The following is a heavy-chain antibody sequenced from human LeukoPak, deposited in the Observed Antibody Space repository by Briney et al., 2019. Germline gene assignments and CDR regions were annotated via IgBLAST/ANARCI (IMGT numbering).Heavy chain of an antibody. D-gene: IGHD6-6*01. CDR2: IYYSGST. J-gene: IGHJ6*02. V-gene: IGHV4-31*03. CDR3: ATGSSIADPDYYGMDV. Sequence: SETLSLTCTVSGGSISSGGYYWSWIRQHPGKGLEWIGYIYYSGSTYYNPSLKSRITISVDTSKNQFSLKLSSVTAADTAVYYCATGSSIADPDYYGMDVWGQGTTVTVSS. CDR1: GGSISSGGYY.